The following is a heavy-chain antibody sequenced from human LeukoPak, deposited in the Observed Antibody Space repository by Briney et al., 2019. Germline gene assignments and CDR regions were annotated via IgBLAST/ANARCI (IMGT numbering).Heavy chain of an antibody. V-gene: IGHV3-48*01. CDR1: GFTFSSYS. D-gene: IGHD4-17*01. CDR2: ISGGSSNI. Sequence: GGSLRLPCAASGFTFSSYSMNWVRQAPGKGLEWVSYISGGSSNIYYADSVQGRFTISRDNAKNSLYLQMNSLRAEDTAIYHCARALIGDYDKLDYWGQGTLVTVSS. J-gene: IGHJ4*02. CDR3: ARALIGDYDKLDY.